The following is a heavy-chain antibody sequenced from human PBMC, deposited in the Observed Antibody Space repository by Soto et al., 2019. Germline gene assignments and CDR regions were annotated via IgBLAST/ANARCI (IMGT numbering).Heavy chain of an antibody. Sequence: LVQSGAEVKKPGASMKVSCKASGYSFDSFGISWVRQAPGQGLEWMGRVNAHNHITKYAQKFQGRVTITRDTSTSTDYMEVRNLRSDDTAVYYCARDSRVGANSDACDVWGQGTMVTVSS. CDR2: VNAHNHIT. CDR1: GYSFDSFG. V-gene: IGHV1-18*01. CDR3: ARDSRVGANSDACDV. D-gene: IGHD1-26*01. J-gene: IGHJ3*01.